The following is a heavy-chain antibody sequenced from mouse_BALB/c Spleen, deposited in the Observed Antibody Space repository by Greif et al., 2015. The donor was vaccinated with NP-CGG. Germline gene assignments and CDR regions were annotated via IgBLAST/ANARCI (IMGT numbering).Heavy chain of an antibody. CDR2: INPSNGGT. D-gene: IGHD2-10*02. V-gene: IGHV1S81*02. CDR1: GYTFTNYY. J-gene: IGHJ2*01. CDR3: TRSGYGNYIDY. Sequence: QVQLKQSGAELVKPGASGRLSCKASGYTFTNYYMYWVKQRPGQGLEWIGEINPSNGGTHFNEKFKRKATLTVDKSSSTAYMQLSSLTSDDYTVYSCTRSGYGNYIDYWGHGTTLTVSS.